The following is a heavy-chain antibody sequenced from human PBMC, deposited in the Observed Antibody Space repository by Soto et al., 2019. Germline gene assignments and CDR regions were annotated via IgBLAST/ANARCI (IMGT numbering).Heavy chain of an antibody. J-gene: IGHJ6*02. CDR3: AKAEKLLGYCSSTSCKIGFDYYYYGMDV. CDR1: GFTFSSYA. Sequence: HPGGSLRLSCAASGFTFSSYAMSWVRQAPGKGLEWVSAISGSGGSTYYADSVKGRFTISRDNSKNTLYLQMNSLRAEDTAVYYCAKAEKLLGYCSSTSCKIGFDYYYYGMDVWGQGTTVTVSS. V-gene: IGHV3-23*01. D-gene: IGHD2-2*01. CDR2: ISGSGGST.